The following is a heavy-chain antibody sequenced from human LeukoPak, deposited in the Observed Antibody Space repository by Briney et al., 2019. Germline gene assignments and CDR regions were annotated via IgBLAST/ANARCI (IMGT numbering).Heavy chain of an antibody. CDR2: INPSGGST. D-gene: IGHD3-22*01. Sequence: ASVKVSRKASGYTFTSYYMHWVRQAPGQGLEWMGIINPSGGSTSYAQTFQGRVTMTRDTPTSTVYMEPSRRRCDDAAVYYCARNAHLSGYLFDYWGQGTLVTVSS. CDR1: GYTFTSYY. J-gene: IGHJ4*02. V-gene: IGHV1-46*01. CDR3: ARNAHLSGYLFDY.